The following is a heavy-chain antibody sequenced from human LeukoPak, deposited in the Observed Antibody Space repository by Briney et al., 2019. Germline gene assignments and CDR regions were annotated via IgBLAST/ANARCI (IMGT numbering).Heavy chain of an antibody. V-gene: IGHV4-59*01. Sequence: PSETLSLTCAVFGGSISNYFWSWLRQPPGKGLEWIGYIYYSGSTNYNPSLKSRVTISVDTSKNQFSLKLSSVTAADTAVYYCAREGSGYPFDYWGQGTLVTVSS. CDR1: GGSISNYF. J-gene: IGHJ4*02. CDR2: IYYSGST. CDR3: AREGSGYPFDY. D-gene: IGHD3-22*01.